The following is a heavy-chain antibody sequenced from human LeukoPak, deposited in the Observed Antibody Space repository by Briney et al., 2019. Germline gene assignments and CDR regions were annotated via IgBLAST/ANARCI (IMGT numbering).Heavy chain of an antibody. CDR3: ARGYSYGSDYYYGMDV. J-gene: IGHJ6*02. CDR2: VSGYNGNT. CDR1: GGTFSSYA. Sequence: ASVKVSCKASGGTFSSYAISWVRQAPGQGLEWMGWVSGYNGNTKYAQKVQGRVTMTTDTSTSTAYMELRSLRSDDTAVYYCARGYSYGSDYYYGMDVWGQGTTVTVSS. V-gene: IGHV1-18*01. D-gene: IGHD5-18*01.